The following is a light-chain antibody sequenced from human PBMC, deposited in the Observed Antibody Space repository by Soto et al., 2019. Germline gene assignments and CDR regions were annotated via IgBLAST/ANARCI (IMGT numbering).Light chain of an antibody. CDR2: DAS. J-gene: IGKJ1*01. CDR3: QQYLNSPRT. CDR1: QRVASD. V-gene: IGKV3-20*01. Sequence: VLTQSPGTLSLSPGEGATLSCSASQRVASDLAWYLQKPGQPPRLLIYDASIRATGIPDRISGSGSERDFTLTISRLEPEDAAVYYCQQYLNSPRTFGQGTKVDIK.